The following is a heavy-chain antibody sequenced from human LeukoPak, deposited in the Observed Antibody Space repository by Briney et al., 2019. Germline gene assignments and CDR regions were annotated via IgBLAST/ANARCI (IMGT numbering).Heavy chain of an antibody. Sequence: AASVKVSCKASGGTFSSYAISWVRQAPGQGLEWMGGIIPIFGTANYAQKFQGRVTITADESTSTAYMELSSLRSEDTAVYYCARDRYYYGSGSQLYYFDYWGQGTLVTVSS. CDR2: IIPIFGTA. CDR3: ARDRYYYGSGSQLYYFDY. CDR1: GGTFSSYA. J-gene: IGHJ4*02. D-gene: IGHD3-10*01. V-gene: IGHV1-69*13.